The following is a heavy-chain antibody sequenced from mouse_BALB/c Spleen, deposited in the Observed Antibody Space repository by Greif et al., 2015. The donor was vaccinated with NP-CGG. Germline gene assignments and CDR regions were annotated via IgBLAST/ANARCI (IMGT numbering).Heavy chain of an antibody. Sequence: QVQLQQSGAELVKPGASVKLSCKASGYTFTSYYMYWVKQRPGQGLEWIGEINPSNGGTNFNERFKSKATLTVDKSSSTACMQLSSLTSEDSAVYYCTRSDYYGPHFDYWGQGTTLTVSS. CDR2: INPSNGGT. V-gene: IGHV1S81*02. CDR3: TRSDYYGPHFDY. J-gene: IGHJ2*01. D-gene: IGHD1-1*01. CDR1: GYTFTSYY.